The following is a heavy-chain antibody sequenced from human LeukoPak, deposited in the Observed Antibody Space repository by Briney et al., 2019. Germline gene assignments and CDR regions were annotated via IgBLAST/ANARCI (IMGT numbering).Heavy chain of an antibody. D-gene: IGHD3-3*01. CDR2: ISGSGGNT. Sequence: GGSLRLSCAASGFTFSSYAMSWVRQAPGKGLEWVSAISGSGGNTYYADSVKGRFTISRDNSKNTLYLQMNSLRAEDTAVYYCATTPLPSNYDFWSGYFGWFDPWGRGTLVTVSS. J-gene: IGHJ5*02. CDR3: ATTPLPSNYDFWSGYFGWFDP. CDR1: GFTFSSYA. V-gene: IGHV3-23*01.